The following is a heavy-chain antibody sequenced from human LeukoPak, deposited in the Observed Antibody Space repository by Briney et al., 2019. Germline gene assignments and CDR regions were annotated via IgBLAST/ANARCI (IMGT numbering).Heavy chain of an antibody. CDR3: AKVRGYSYGLEEF. V-gene: IGHV3-11*01. CDR2: ISSRGMTI. Sequence: GGSLRLSCAASGFIFSDSYMSWIRQAPGKGPDWVSKISSRGMTIDYADSVKGRFTISRDNSKNTLYLQMNGLRVGDTAIYYCAKVRGYSYGLEEFWGQGTRVTVSS. J-gene: IGHJ4*02. CDR1: GFIFSDSY. D-gene: IGHD5-18*01.